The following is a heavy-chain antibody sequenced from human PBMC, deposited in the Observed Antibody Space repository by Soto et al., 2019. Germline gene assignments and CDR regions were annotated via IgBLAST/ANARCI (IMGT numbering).Heavy chain of an antibody. CDR1: GFTFSSYS. D-gene: IGHD3-16*01. Sequence: GGSLRLSCAASGFTFSSYSMNWVRQPPGKGLEWVSSISSSSSYIYYAGSVKARLPISRENAKNSLYLQMNSLRAEDTAVYYCARDYDPMITFGGPYFDYWGQGTLVTVSS. CDR3: ARDYDPMITFGGPYFDY. J-gene: IGHJ4*02. V-gene: IGHV3-21*01. CDR2: ISSSSSYI.